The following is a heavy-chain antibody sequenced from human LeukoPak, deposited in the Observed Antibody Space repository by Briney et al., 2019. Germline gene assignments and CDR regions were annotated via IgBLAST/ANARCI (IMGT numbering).Heavy chain of an antibody. Sequence: SETLSLTCAVSGCSISSGGYSWSWIRQPPGRGLEWIGYIYHSGSTYYNPSLKSRATISVDRSKNQFSLKLSSVTAADTAVYYCARAAAKRSWFDPWGQGTLVTVSS. CDR1: GCSISSGGYS. CDR2: IYHSGST. D-gene: IGHD5-18*01. CDR3: ARAAAKRSWFDP. J-gene: IGHJ5*02. V-gene: IGHV4-30-2*01.